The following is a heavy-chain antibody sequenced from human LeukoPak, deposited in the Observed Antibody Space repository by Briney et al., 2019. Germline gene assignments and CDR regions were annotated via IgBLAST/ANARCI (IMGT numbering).Heavy chain of an antibody. CDR2: MNPNSGDT. Sequence: GESLRISCKGSGYTFTSYDINWVRPATGQGREWMGWMNPNSGDTGYAQKFQGRVTMTRNTSISTAYMELSSLRSEDTAVYYCARVRYYYGSGNERYGGAPVRWIDYWGQGTLVTVSS. CDR3: ARVRYYYGSGNERYGGAPVRWIDY. CDR1: GYTFTSYD. J-gene: IGHJ4*02. V-gene: IGHV1-8*01. D-gene: IGHD3-10*01.